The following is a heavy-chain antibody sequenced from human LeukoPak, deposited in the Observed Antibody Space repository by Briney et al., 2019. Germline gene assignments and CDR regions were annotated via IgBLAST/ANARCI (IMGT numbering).Heavy chain of an antibody. CDR3: ARRDTAMVIDY. J-gene: IGHJ4*02. CDR1: GGSISSGSYY. V-gene: IGHV4-61*02. Sequence: PSETLSLTCTVSGGSISSGSYYWSWIRQPAGKGLEWIGRIYISGSTNYSPSLKSRVTISVDTSKNQFSLKLSSVTAADTAVYYCARRDTAMVIDYWGQGTLVTVSS. D-gene: IGHD5-18*01. CDR2: IYISGST.